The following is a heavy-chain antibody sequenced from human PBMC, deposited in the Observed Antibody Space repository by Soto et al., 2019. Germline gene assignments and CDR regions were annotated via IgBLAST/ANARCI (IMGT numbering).Heavy chain of an antibody. CDR2: IWHDGTNK. CDR1: GFTFGTYV. V-gene: IGHV3-33*01. J-gene: IGHJ4*02. Sequence: QVQLVESGGGVVQPGRSLRLSCTASGFTFGTYVMHWVRQAPGKGLEWVAVIWHDGTNKFYIDSVKGRFTISRDNSKNTLYLQMSSLRADDTAVYYCAREVGDKSGYFDYWGQGTLFTVSS. D-gene: IGHD3-22*01. CDR3: AREVGDKSGYFDY.